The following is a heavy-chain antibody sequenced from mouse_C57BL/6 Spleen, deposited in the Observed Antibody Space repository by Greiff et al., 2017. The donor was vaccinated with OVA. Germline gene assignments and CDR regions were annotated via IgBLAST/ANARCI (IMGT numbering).Heavy chain of an antibody. J-gene: IGHJ2*01. Sequence: EVKLQESGPGLVKPSQSLSLTCSVTGYSITSGYYWNWIRQFPGNKLEWMGYISYDGSNNYNPSLKNRIAITRDTSKNQFFLKLNSVTTEDTATYYCARDGALYGSSYEELYFDYWGQGTTLTVSS. CDR2: ISYDGSN. V-gene: IGHV3-6*01. D-gene: IGHD1-1*01. CDR3: ARDGALYGSSYEELYFDY. CDR1: GYSITSGYY.